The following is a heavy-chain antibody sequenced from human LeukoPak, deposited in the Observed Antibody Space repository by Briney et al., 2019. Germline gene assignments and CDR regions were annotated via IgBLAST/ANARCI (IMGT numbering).Heavy chain of an antibody. Sequence: GASVKVSCKASGGTFISYAISWVRQAPGQGLEWMGGIIPIFGTANYAQKFQGRVTITADESTSTAYMELSSLRSEDTAVYYCARDVLWFGELLPGKYNWFDPWGQGTLVTVSS. CDR2: IIPIFGTA. CDR3: ARDVLWFGELLPGKYNWFDP. J-gene: IGHJ5*02. V-gene: IGHV1-69*13. D-gene: IGHD3-10*01. CDR1: GGTFISYA.